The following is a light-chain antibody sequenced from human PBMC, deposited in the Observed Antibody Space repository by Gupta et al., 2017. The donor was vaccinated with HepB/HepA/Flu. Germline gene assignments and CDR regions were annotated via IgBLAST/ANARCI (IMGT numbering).Light chain of an antibody. CDR3: QQYNTWPYT. CDR2: GAS. V-gene: IGKV3-15*01. CDR1: QSLSGN. J-gene: IGKJ2*01. Sequence: EIVITQSTATLSVSPGERATLSCRASQSLSGNLAWYQQRPGQAPRLVIFGASRRATGIPARFSGSESGTEFTLTISSLQSEDFAVYHCQQYNTWPYTFGQGTKLEIK.